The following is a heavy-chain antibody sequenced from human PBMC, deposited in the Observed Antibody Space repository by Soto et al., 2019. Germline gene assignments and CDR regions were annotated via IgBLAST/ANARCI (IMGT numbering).Heavy chain of an antibody. Sequence: GGSLRLSCAASGFTFSSYGMHWVRQAPGKGLEWVAVIWYDGSNKYYADSVKGRFTISRDNSKNTLYLQMNSLRAEDTAVYYCARDPGSSSSLVFYYYYGMDVWGQGTTVTVSS. D-gene: IGHD6-6*01. CDR1: GFTFSSYG. V-gene: IGHV3-33*01. CDR2: IWYDGSNK. J-gene: IGHJ6*02. CDR3: ARDPGSSSSLVFYYYYGMDV.